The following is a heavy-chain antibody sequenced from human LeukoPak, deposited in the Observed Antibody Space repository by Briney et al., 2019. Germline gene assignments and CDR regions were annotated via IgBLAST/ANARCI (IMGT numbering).Heavy chain of an antibody. J-gene: IGHJ4*02. D-gene: IGHD1-26*01. CDR2: ISGSGGST. V-gene: IGHV3-23*01. Sequence: PGGSLRLSCAASGLTFSSYAMSWVRQAPGKGLEWVSAISGSGGSTYYADSVKGRFTISRDNSKNTLYLQMNSLRAEDTAVYYCAKDKAWELLGTFDYWGQGTLVTVSS. CDR1: GLTFSSYA. CDR3: AKDKAWELLGTFDY.